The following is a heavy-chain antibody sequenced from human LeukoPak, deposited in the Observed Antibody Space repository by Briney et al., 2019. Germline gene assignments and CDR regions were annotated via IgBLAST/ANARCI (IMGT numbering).Heavy chain of an antibody. CDR2: IYYSGST. J-gene: IGHJ5*02. Sequence: PSETLSLTCTVSGGSISSSSYYWGWIRQPPGKGLEWIGSIYYSGSTYYNPSLKSRVTISVDTSKNQFSLKLSSVTAADTAVYYCARAPFHDYPINNWFDPWGQGTLVTVSS. CDR3: ARAPFHDYPINNWFDP. CDR1: GGSISSSSYY. V-gene: IGHV4-39*07. D-gene: IGHD4-11*01.